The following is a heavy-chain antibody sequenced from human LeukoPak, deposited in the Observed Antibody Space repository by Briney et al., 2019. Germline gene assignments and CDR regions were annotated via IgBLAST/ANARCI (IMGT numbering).Heavy chain of an antibody. V-gene: IGHV3-74*01. CDR3: ARDEYGPLDP. J-gene: IGHJ5*02. D-gene: IGHD2/OR15-2a*01. CDR2: IDNDGSST. Sequence: GGSLRLSCAASGFSFNNYWMHWVRQAPGKGLEWVSRIDNDGSSTRYADSVTGRFTISRDIAKSSLFLQMNRLRAEDTAVYYCARDEYGPLDPWGQGTLVTVSS. CDR1: GFSFNNYW.